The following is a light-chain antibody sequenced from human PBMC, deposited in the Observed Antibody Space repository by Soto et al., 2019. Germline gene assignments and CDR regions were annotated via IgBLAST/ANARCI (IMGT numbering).Light chain of an antibody. CDR3: QLYGSSPPT. CDR2: GAS. CDR1: QSVGSSY. Sequence: EIVLTQSPGTLSLSPGERATLSCRASQSVGSSYLAWCQQRPGQAPRLLIYGASSRATGIPDRFSGSGSGTELTLAISRLEPEDFEVDDCQLYGSSPPTFGQGTKVDIK. J-gene: IGKJ1*01. V-gene: IGKV3-20*01.